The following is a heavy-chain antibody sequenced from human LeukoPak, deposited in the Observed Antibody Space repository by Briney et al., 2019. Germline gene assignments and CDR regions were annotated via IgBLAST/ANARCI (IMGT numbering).Heavy chain of an antibody. CDR3: ARDRSSSWEKNWFDP. J-gene: IGHJ5*02. Sequence: PSETLSLTCTVSDGSISSSSYYWGWIRQPPGKGLEWIGSIYYSGSTYYNPSLKSRVTISVDTSKNQFSLKLSSVTAADTAVYYCARDRSSSWEKNWFDPWGQGTLVTVSS. CDR1: DGSISSSSYY. CDR2: IYYSGST. V-gene: IGHV4-39*07. D-gene: IGHD6-6*01.